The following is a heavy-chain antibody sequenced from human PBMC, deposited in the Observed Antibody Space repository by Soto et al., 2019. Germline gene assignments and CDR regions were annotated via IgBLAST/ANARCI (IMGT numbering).Heavy chain of an antibody. CDR1: GYTFTSYA. Sequence: QVQLVQSGAEVKKPGASVKVSCKASGYTFTSYAMHWVRQAPGQRLESMGWINAGNGNTKYSQKFQGRVTITRDTSASTAYMELSSLRSEDTAVYYCARDQAGWSDYYYGMDVWGQGTTVTVSS. V-gene: IGHV1-3*01. J-gene: IGHJ6*02. CDR3: ARDQAGWSDYYYGMDV. CDR2: INAGNGNT.